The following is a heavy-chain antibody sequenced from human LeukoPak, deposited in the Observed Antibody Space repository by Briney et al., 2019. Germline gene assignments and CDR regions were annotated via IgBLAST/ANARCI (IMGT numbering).Heavy chain of an antibody. CDR2: ISSSGSTI. CDR3: ARDLERYFDWLSGDAFDI. D-gene: IGHD3-9*01. CDR1: GFTFSDYY. J-gene: IGHJ3*02. Sequence: PGGSLRLSCAASGFTFSDYYMSWIRQAPGKGLEWVSYISSSGSTIYYADSVKGRFTISRDNAKNSLYLQMNSLRAEDTAVYYCARDLERYFDWLSGDAFDIWGQGTMVTVSS. V-gene: IGHV3-11*01.